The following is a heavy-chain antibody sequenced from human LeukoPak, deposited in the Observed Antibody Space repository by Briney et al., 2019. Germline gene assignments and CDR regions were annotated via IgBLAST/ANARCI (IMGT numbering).Heavy chain of an antibody. J-gene: IGHJ4*02. CDR3: ARDSCNNGSCYVDY. D-gene: IGHD2-8*01. V-gene: IGHV4-4*02. CDR1: GGSISSSNW. CDR2: INHSGST. Sequence: PSGTLSLTCSVSGGSISSSNWWSWVRQPPGKGLEWIGEINHSGSTNYNPSLMSRVTVSVDKSKNHFSLKLSSVTAADTAVYYCARDSCNNGSCYVDYWGQGTLVTVSS.